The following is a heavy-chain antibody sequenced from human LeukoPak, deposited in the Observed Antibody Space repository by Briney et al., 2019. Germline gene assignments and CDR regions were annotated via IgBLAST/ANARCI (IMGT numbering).Heavy chain of an antibody. CDR1: GDSISSYY. J-gene: IGHJ4*02. Sequence: SETLSLTCTVSGDSISSYYGSWIRQTPGRGVECFGYIYYSRFTNYYPSPNNQVTISVHTSKDQSSLQLSSETAADASVYYSAGHYGPGDYFDYSGQGTLLTLSS. V-gene: IGHV4-59*08. D-gene: IGHD1-14*01. CDR2: IYYSRFT. CDR3: AGHYGPGDYFDY.